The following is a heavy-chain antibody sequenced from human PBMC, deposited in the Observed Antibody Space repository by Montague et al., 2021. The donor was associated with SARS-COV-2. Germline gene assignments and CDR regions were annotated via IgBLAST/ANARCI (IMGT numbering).Heavy chain of an antibody. J-gene: IGHJ4*02. V-gene: IGHV4-4*02. Sequence: SETLSLTCAVSGGSISSSNWWSWVRQPPGKGLEWIGEIYHSGNTNYNPSLQSRFTISVDKSKNQFSLRLSSVTAAETAVYYCARSSILGAHRFDYWGQGTLVTVSS. CDR3: ARSSILGAHRFDY. D-gene: IGHD3-16*01. CDR2: IYHSGNT. CDR1: GGSISSSNW.